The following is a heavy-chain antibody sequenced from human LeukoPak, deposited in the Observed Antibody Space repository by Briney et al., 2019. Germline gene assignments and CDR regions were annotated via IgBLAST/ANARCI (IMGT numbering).Heavy chain of an antibody. Sequence: PSETLSLTCTVSGGSISGYYWCWMRQPPGKGLEWIGYIYYGGSTNYNPSLKSRVTMSVDTSENQFSLKLNSVTAADTAVYYCARYDSSGLDYWGQGTLVTVSS. V-gene: IGHV4-59*08. CDR3: ARYDSSGLDY. J-gene: IGHJ4*02. D-gene: IGHD3-22*01. CDR2: IYYGGST. CDR1: GGSISGYY.